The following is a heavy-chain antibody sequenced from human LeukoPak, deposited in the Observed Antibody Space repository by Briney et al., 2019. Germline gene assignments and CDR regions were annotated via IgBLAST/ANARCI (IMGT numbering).Heavy chain of an antibody. CDR2: ITWNSRVK. CDR1: GFTFDNFA. Sequence: GGSLRLSCAASGFTFDNFAVHWVRQAPGKGLEWVSGITWNSRVKTYTPSVKGRFTISRDNAKNTLYLQMNSLRAEDTAVYYCARDLSRAYYFDYWGQGTLVTVSS. D-gene: IGHD3-10*01. V-gene: IGHV3-9*01. J-gene: IGHJ4*02. CDR3: ARDLSRAYYFDY.